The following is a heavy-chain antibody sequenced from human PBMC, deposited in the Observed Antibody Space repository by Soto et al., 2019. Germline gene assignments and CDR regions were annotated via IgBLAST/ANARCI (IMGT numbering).Heavy chain of an antibody. D-gene: IGHD3-9*01. CDR3: ARGVYYDILTGYYDLGFWFDP. V-gene: IGHV4-59*01. CDR1: GGSISSYY. CDR2: IYYSGTT. Sequence: PSETLSLTCTVSGGSISSYYWSWIRQPPGKGLEWIGYIYYSGTTNYNLSLKSRVSISVDTSKNQFSLKLSSVTAADTAVYYCARGVYYDILTGYYDLGFWFDPWGQGTLVTVSS. J-gene: IGHJ5*02.